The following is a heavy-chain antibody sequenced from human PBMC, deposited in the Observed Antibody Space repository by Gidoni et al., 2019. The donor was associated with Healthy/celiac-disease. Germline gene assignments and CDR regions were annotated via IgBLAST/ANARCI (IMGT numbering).Heavy chain of an antibody. Sequence: QVQLVESGGGVVQPGRSLRLYCAASGFTFSSYAMHWVRQAPGKGLEWVAVISYDGSNKYYADSVKGRFTISRDNSKNTLYLQMNSLRAEDTAVYYCASDSGYSYGYYFDYWGQGTLVTVSS. CDR3: ASDSGYSYGYYFDY. J-gene: IGHJ4*02. CDR1: GFTFSSYA. V-gene: IGHV3-30-3*01. D-gene: IGHD5-18*01. CDR2: ISYDGSNK.